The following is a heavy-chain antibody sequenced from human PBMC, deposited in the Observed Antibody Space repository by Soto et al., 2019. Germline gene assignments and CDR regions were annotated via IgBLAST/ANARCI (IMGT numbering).Heavy chain of an antibody. J-gene: IGHJ4*02. Sequence: GGSLRLSCAASGFTFSSYGMHWVRQAPGKGLEWVAVIWYDGSNKYYADSVKGRFTISRDNSKNTLYLQMNSLRAEDTAVYYCGRESKRLSRWDYFVYWGQGTLVTVSS. CDR3: GRESKRLSRWDYFVY. D-gene: IGHD6-13*01. CDR2: IWYDGSNK. V-gene: IGHV3-33*01. CDR1: GFTFSSYG.